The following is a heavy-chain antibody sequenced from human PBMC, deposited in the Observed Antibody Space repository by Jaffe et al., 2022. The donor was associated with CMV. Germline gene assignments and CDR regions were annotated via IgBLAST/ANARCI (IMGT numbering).Heavy chain of an antibody. J-gene: IGHJ6*02. CDR3: ARSRYSYYYYYGMDV. CDR2: IDWDDDK. D-gene: IGHD5-18*01. CDR1: GFSLSTSGMC. V-gene: IGHV2-70*01. Sequence: QVTLRESGPALVKPTQTLTLTCTFSGFSLSTSGMCVSWIRQPPGKALEWLALIDWDDDKYYSTSLKTRLTISKDTSKNQVVLTMTNMDPVDTATYYCARSRYSYYYYYGMDVWGQGTTVTVSS.